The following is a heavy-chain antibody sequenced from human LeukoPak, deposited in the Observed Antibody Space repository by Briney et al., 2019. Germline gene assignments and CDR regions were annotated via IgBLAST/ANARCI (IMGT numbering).Heavy chain of an antibody. J-gene: IGHJ4*02. CDR1: GGSISGTNW. V-gene: IGHV4/OR15-8*02. Sequence: SETLSLTCGVSGGSISGTNWWSWVRQPPGQGLEWIGEISLAGQTNFNPSLNGRVTMSLDKSSNQLSLHLTSVTAADTATYCSRESGPFCPFGYWGQGTLVTVSS. D-gene: IGHD1-26*01. CDR2: ISLAGQT. CDR3: SRESGPFCPFGY.